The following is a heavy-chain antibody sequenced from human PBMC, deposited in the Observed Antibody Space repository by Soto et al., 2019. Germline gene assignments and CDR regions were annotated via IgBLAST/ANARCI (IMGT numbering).Heavy chain of an antibody. CDR3: ARELTLYGVALDY. Sequence: QVQLVESGGGVVQPGGSLRLSCSASGFSFNIYTMHWVRQAPGKGLEWVAVIAHDESKEHYADSVRGRFTVSRDNSKNTVSLHMNSLRTEDTAVYYCARELTLYGVALDYWGQGTLVTVSS. CDR1: GFSFNIYT. V-gene: IGHV3-30*03. CDR2: IAHDESKE. D-gene: IGHD3-3*01. J-gene: IGHJ4*02.